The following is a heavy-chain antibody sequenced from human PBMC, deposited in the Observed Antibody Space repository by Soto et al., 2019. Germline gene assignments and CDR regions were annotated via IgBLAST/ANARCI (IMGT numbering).Heavy chain of an antibody. CDR3: AKDDRLSSAHDY. CDR1: GFTFSSYA. J-gene: IGHJ4*02. Sequence: GGSLRLSCAASGFTFSSYAMSWVRQAPGKGLEWVSAISGIGGSTYYADSVKGRFTISRDNSKNTLYLQMNSLRAEDTAVYYCAKDDRLSSAHDYWGQGTLVTVSS. D-gene: IGHD3-22*01. CDR2: ISGIGGST. V-gene: IGHV3-23*01.